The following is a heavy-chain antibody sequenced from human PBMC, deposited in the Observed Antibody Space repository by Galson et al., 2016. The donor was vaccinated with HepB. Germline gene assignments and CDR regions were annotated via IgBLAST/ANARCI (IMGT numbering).Heavy chain of an antibody. CDR1: GYTFTYYT. D-gene: IGHD6-19*01. CDR3: ARHTSGWYVLDY. CDR2: INPYNGDT. Sequence: SVKVSCKASGYTFTYYTMHWVRLAPGQRLEWMGWINPYNGDTKSSQKFQGRVSFTRDTSANTAYMELSSLRSEDTALYYCARHTSGWYVLDYWGQGSLVTVSS. J-gene: IGHJ4*02. V-gene: IGHV1-3*01.